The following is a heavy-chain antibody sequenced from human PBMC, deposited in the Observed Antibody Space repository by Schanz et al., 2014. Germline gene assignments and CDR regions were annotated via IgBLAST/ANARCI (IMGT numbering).Heavy chain of an antibody. J-gene: IGHJ3*02. V-gene: IGHV1-69*02. CDR3: ARGTMPGTFDI. CDR2: FIPILDVG. Sequence: QVQLVQSGAEVKKPGSSVKVSCKPSRSTFSSYTISWVRQARGQGLEWVGRFIPILDVGNYAQQFQGRVTFTADKSTSTAYMELSSLRYEDTALYYCARGTMPGTFDIWGQGTMXTVSS. CDR1: RSTFSSYT. D-gene: IGHD2-2*01.